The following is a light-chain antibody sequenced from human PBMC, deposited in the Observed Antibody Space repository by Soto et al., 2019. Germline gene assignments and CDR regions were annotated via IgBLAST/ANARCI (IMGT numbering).Light chain of an antibody. V-gene: IGKV1D-12*01. Sequence: DIQMTQSPSSVSASVGDRVTITCRASQGITNRLAWYQQKQGKAPKLLIYEASSLQSGVPSRISGSGSGTDFTLTISSLQPEDFATYYCQQANSFPITFGQGTRLEIK. CDR3: QQANSFPIT. CDR2: EAS. CDR1: QGITNR. J-gene: IGKJ5*01.